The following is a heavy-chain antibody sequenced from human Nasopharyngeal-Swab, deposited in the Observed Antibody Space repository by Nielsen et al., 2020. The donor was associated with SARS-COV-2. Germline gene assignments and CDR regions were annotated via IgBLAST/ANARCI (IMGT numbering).Heavy chain of an antibody. D-gene: IGHD5-18*01. CDR2: ISYDGSNK. J-gene: IGHJ3*02. CDR3: AKDVYRRSGYSYGSDAFYI. CDR1: GFTFSSYG. V-gene: IGHV3-30*18. Sequence: GESLKISCAASGFTFSSYGMHWVRQASGKGLEWVAVISYDGSNKYYADSVKGRFTISRDNSKNTLYLQMNSLRAEDTAVYYCAKDVYRRSGYSYGSDAFYIWGQGTMVTVSS.